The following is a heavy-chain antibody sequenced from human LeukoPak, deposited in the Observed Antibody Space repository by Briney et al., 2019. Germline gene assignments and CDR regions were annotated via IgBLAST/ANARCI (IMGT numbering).Heavy chain of an antibody. V-gene: IGHV4-59*12. CDR1: GASISSYY. CDR3: ARDDDAQGD. Sequence: SETLSLTCTVSGASISSYYWSWIRQPPGKGLEWIASRHYRGTTNYNPSLESRVTISVDTSRKQFSLKLSSVTAADTAVYYCARDDDAQGDWGQGTLVTVSS. D-gene: IGHD1-1*01. J-gene: IGHJ4*02. CDR2: RHYRGTT.